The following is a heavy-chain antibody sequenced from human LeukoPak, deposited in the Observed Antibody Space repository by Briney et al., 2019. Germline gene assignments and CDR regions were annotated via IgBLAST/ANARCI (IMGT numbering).Heavy chain of an antibody. CDR1: GYTFISYQ. V-gene: IGHV1-46*01. Sequence: GASVKVSCKASGYTFISYQMHWVRQAPGQGLEWMGIISPTGGSTSHAQKFQGRVTMTRDTSTSTVYMELSSLRSEDTAVYYCARKGSSSCFDYWGQGTLVTVSS. CDR2: ISPTGGST. J-gene: IGHJ4*02. CDR3: ARKGSSSCFDY. D-gene: IGHD6-6*01.